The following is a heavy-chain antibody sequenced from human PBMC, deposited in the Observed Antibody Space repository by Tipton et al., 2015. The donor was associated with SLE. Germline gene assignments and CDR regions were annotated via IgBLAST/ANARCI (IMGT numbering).Heavy chain of an antibody. Sequence: SLRLSCAASGFTSSSYDISWVRQDTGKGMVWVSVLYSGGSTYYADSVKGRFTISRDTSKNTLYLQMTSLRSEVTAVYYCAKDRGLLFREAAGYYGMDVWGQASTVNVSS. J-gene: IGHJ6*02. V-gene: IGHV3-23*03. D-gene: IGHD3-10*01. CDR2: LYSGGST. CDR3: AKDRGLLFREAAGYYGMDV. CDR1: GFTSSSYD.